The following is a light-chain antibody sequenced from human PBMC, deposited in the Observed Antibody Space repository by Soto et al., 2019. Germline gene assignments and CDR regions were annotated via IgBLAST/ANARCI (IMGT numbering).Light chain of an antibody. V-gene: IGKV3-20*01. Sequence: EIVLTQSPGTLSLSPGERATLSCRASQSVTSSYFAWYQQKPGQAPRLLIYGASSRATGIPDRFSGSGSGTDFTLTISRLEPEGLAVYYCQQYGSSPLTFGGGTKVELK. J-gene: IGKJ4*02. CDR2: GAS. CDR3: QQYGSSPLT. CDR1: QSVTSSY.